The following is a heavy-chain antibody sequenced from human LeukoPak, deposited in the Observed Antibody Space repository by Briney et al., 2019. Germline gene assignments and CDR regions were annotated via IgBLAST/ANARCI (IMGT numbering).Heavy chain of an antibody. CDR3: ARGSCSGGSCYDY. D-gene: IGHD2-15*01. V-gene: IGHV3-21*01. Sequence: PGGSLRLSCAASGFTFSSYSMNWVRQAPGKGLEWVSSISSSSSYIYYADSVKGRFTISRDNAKNSLYLQMNSLRAEDTAVYYCARGSCSGGSCYDYWGQGTLVTVSS. CDR2: ISSSSSYI. CDR1: GFTFSSYS. J-gene: IGHJ4*02.